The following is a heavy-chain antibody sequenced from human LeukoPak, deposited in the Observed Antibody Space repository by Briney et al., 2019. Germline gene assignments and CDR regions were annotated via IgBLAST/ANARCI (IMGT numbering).Heavy chain of an antibody. CDR2: ISYIGST. V-gene: IGHV4-59*11. Sequence: SETLSLTCAVSDDSFSSHYWTWIRQPPGKGLEWIGYISYIGSTNYNPSLKSRVTISIDTSKNQFSLKPSSVIAADTAVYYCARDLVTVTKGFDIWGQGTMVSVSS. CDR3: ARDLVTVTKGFDI. J-gene: IGHJ3*02. D-gene: IGHD4-17*01. CDR1: DDSFSSHY.